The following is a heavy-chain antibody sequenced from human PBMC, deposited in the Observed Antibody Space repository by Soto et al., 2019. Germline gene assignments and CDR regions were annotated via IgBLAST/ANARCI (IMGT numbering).Heavy chain of an antibody. Sequence: EVQLVESGGGLVQPGGSLRLSCVASGFTFSTDSMNWVRQAPGKGLEWVAHISTSGATRYYADSVKGRFTISRDNAKTSLYLQMDSLRDEDTAVYYCARFFGSGFDYWGQGTLVTVSS. CDR1: GFTFSTDS. CDR2: ISTSGATR. V-gene: IGHV3-48*02. CDR3: ARFFGSGFDY. D-gene: IGHD6-19*01. J-gene: IGHJ4*02.